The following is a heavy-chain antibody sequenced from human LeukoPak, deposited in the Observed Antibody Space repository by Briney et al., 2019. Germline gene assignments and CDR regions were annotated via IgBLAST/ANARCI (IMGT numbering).Heavy chain of an antibody. CDR2: ISNDGSST. D-gene: IGHD5-18*01. J-gene: IGHJ5*02. V-gene: IGHV3-74*01. CDR3: ARGRNTDLQPNNWFDP. Sequence: GGSLRLSCAAFGFIFSDSWMHWVRQAPGKGLVWVSRISNDGSSTDYADSVKGRFTISRDNAKNTLYLQMNSLRGEDTAVYYCARGRNTDLQPNNWFDPWGQGILVTVSS. CDR1: GFIFSDSW.